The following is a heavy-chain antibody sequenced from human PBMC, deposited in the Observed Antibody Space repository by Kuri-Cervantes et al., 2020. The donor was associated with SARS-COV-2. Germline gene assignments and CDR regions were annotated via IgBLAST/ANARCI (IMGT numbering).Heavy chain of an antibody. J-gene: IGHJ4*02. D-gene: IGHD1-26*01. Sequence: ESLKISCVASGFTFRSYTMTWIRQPPGKGLEWIGEINHSGSTNYNLSLKSRVTMSVDTSKNQFSLKLSSVTAADTAVYYCARRWSLVGATFFDYWGQGTLVTVSS. CDR3: ARRWSLVGATFFDY. CDR1: GFTFRSYT. V-gene: IGHV4-34*01. CDR2: INHSGST.